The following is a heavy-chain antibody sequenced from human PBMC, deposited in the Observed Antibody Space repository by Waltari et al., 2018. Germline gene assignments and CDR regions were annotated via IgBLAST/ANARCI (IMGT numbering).Heavy chain of an antibody. V-gene: IGHV1-69*09. D-gene: IGHD6-13*01. J-gene: IGHJ3*02. CDR1: GGTFSSYA. Sequence: QVQLVQSGAEVKKPGSSVKVSCKASGGTFSSYAISWVRQAPGQGLEWMGRITPILGIANYAQKFQGRVTITADKSTSTAYMELSSLRSEDTAVYYCARTRSSSSWTDAFDIWGQGTMVTVSS. CDR2: ITPILGIA. CDR3: ARTRSSSSWTDAFDI.